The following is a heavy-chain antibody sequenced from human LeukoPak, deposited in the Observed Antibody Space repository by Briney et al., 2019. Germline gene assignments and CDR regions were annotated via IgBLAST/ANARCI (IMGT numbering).Heavy chain of an antibody. CDR1: GGSFSGYY. J-gene: IGHJ6*02. Sequence: SETLSLTCAVYGGSFSGYYWSWIRQPPGKGLEWIGEINHSRSTNYNPSLKSRVTISVDTSKNQFSLKLSSVTAADTAVYYCASRGGYSYGYGPNYYYGMDVWGQGTTVTVSS. D-gene: IGHD5-18*01. CDR2: INHSRST. V-gene: IGHV4-34*01. CDR3: ASRGGYSYGYGPNYYYGMDV.